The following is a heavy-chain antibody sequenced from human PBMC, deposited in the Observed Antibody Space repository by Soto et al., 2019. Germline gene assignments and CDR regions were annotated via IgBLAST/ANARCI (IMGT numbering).Heavy chain of an antibody. J-gene: IGHJ6*02. CDR1: GFRISNYF. CDR3: ARPRFRGMDV. Sequence: GGSLRLSCVGSGFRISNYFMSWVRQAPGKGLEWVANIKEDGSEKFYVESVKGRFTISRDNAKNSLYLQVNSLRDEDTAVYYCARPRFRGMDVWGQGTTVTVSS. V-gene: IGHV3-7*03. CDR2: IKEDGSEK. D-gene: IGHD3-10*01.